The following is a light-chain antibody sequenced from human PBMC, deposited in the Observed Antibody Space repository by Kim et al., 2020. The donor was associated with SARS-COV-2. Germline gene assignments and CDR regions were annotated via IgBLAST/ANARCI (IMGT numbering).Light chain of an antibody. CDR2: DAS. J-gene: IGKJ2*01. CDR3: QQRTNWPPMYT. V-gene: IGKV3-11*01. CDR1: QSVSNY. Sequence: SLGESATLSCRASQSVSNYLAWYQQRPGQAPRLLIYDASIRATGIPARFSGSGSGTDFTLTISSLEPEDFAVYYCQQRTNWPPMYTFGQGTKLEIK.